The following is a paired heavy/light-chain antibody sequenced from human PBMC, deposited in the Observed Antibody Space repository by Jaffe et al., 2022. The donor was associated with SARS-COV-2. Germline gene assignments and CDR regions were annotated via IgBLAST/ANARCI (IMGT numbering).Light chain of an antibody. J-gene: IGLJ2*01. CDR1: VLAKKY. CDR3: YSAADNIVV. CDR2: KDS. V-gene: IGLV3-27*01. Sequence: SYELTQPSSVSVSPGQTARITCSGDVLAKKYARWFQQKPGQAPVLVIYKDSERPSGIPERFSGSSSGTTVTLTISGAQVEDEADYYCYSAADNIVVFGGGTKLTVL.
Heavy chain of an antibody. J-gene: IGHJ6*03. V-gene: IGHV3-30*04. D-gene: IGHD5-12*01. CDR3: ARDEGDGVATYYYDMDV. CDR2: ISYDGSNK. Sequence: QVQLVESGGGVVQPGRSLRLSCAASGFTFSSYAMHWVRQAPGKGLEWVAVISYDGSNKYYADSVKGRFTISRDNSKNTLYLQMNSLRAEDTAVYYCARDEGDGVATYYYDMDVWGKGTTVTVSS. CDR1: GFTFSSYA.